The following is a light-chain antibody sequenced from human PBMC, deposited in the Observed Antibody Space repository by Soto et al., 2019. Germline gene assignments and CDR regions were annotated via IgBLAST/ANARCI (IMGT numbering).Light chain of an antibody. J-gene: IGKJ3*01. CDR3: HQRDNWPFT. CDR1: QSVSSY. V-gene: IGKV3-11*01. CDR2: DAS. Sequence: EIVLTQSPATLSLSPGERATLSCRASQSVSSYLAWYQQKPGQAPRLLIYDASTRATGIPARFSGSGSGTDFTLTISSLEPEDFAVYYCHQRDNWPFTFGPGTKVEIK.